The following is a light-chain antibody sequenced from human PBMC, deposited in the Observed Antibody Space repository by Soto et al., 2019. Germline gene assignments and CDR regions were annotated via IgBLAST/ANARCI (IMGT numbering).Light chain of an antibody. CDR2: EGS. CDR1: SSDVGSYNL. J-gene: IGLJ2*01. Sequence: QSALTQPASVSGSPGQSITISCTGTSSDVGSYNLVSWYQQHPGKAPKLMIYEGSKRPSGASKRFSGSKSGNTDSLTISGLQAEDEADYYCCSYAGSSTLVVFGGGTKVTVL. CDR3: CSYAGSSTLVV. V-gene: IGLV2-23*01.